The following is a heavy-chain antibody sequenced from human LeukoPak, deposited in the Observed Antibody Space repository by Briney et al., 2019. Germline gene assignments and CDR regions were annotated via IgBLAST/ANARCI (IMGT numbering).Heavy chain of an antibody. CDR2: ISYDGSNK. J-gene: IGHJ6*02. CDR3: AKDLSQARWCDLYYGMDV. CDR1: GFTFSSYG. Sequence: PGGSLRLSCAASGFTFSSYGMHWVRQAPGKGLEWVAVISYDGSNKYYADSVKGRFTISRDNSKNTLYLQMNSLRAEDTAVYYCAKDLSQARWCDLYYGMDVWGQGTTVTVSS. D-gene: IGHD2-21*01. V-gene: IGHV3-30*18.